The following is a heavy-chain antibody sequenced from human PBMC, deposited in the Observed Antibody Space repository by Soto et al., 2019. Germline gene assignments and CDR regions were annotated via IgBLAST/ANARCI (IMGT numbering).Heavy chain of an antibody. D-gene: IGHD1-7*01. CDR2: IIPIFGTA. V-gene: IGHV1-69*13. Sequence: VKVSCKASDYTFTKHGISWVREAPGQGLEWMGGIIPIFGTANYAQKFQGRVTITADESTSTDYMELSSLRSEDTAGYYCARLGITGTTHDYYGMDVWGQGTTVTVSS. CDR1: DYTFTKHG. CDR3: ARLGITGTTHDYYGMDV. J-gene: IGHJ6*02.